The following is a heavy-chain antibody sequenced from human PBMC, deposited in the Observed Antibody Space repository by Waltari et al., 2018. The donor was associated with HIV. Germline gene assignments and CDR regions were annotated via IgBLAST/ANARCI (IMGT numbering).Heavy chain of an antibody. CDR3: ARALYDSWSGYNYFYRGVDV. D-gene: IGHD3-3*01. J-gene: IGHJ6*02. CDR1: GFTFSAYA. V-gene: IGHV3-64*01. CDR2: ISSNGGTT. Sequence: DVQLVASGGGSVQPGGSLRLSCAASGFTFSAYALHWVRPAQGKGLEYVSVISSNGGTTNYASSVKGRFTISRDNSKNTLYLQMGSLRGEDMAVYYCARALYDSWSGYNYFYRGVDVWGQGTTVTVSS.